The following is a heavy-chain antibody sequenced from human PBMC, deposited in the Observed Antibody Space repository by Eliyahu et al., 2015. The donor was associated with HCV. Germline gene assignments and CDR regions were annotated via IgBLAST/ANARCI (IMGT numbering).Heavy chain of an antibody. Sequence: EVQLVESGGGLVQPGGSLRLSCAASGFNFSSYWMHWVRQAPGMGLVWVSRIHSDGSTTSSADSVKGRLTISRDNAKNTLFLQMNSLRAEDTAVYYCARGGMNWNDVAFDYWGQGTLVTVSS. CDR2: IHSDGSTT. V-gene: IGHV3-74*01. CDR1: GFNFSSYW. CDR3: ARGGMNWNDVAFDY. D-gene: IGHD1-1*01. J-gene: IGHJ4*02.